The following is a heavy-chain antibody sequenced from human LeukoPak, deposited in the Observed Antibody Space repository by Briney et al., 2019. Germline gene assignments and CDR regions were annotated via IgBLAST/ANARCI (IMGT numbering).Heavy chain of an antibody. CDR1: GFTFSSYS. CDR2: ISSSSSTI. J-gene: IGHJ4*02. V-gene: IGHV3-48*01. CDR3: ARVYGSTIELDFDY. Sequence: GGSVRLSCAASGFTFSSYSMNWVRQAPGKGLEWVSYISSSSSTIYYADSVKGRFTISRDNAKNSLYLQMNSLRAEDTAVYYCARVYGSTIELDFDYWGQGTLVTVSS. D-gene: IGHD6-13*01.